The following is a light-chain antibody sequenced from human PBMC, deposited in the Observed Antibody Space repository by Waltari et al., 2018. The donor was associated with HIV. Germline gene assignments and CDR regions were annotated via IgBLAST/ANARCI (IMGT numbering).Light chain of an antibody. CDR1: QDVGSW. CDR3: QQGHSFPPT. Sequence: DIKMTQSPSVVSASVGDRITITCRASQDVGSWLACYQQRSGKAPSLIIFTASSLSSGVPARFSGGGSGTEFTLTISSLQPEDVAMYYCQQGHSFPPTFGGGTKVEI. J-gene: IGKJ4*01. V-gene: IGKV1-12*01. CDR2: TAS.